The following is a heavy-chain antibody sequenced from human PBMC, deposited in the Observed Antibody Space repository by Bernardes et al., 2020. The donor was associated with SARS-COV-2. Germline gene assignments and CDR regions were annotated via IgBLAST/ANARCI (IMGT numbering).Heavy chain of an antibody. V-gene: IGHV4-34*01. CDR1: GGSLSGYY. CDR2: INYSGST. Sequence: SETLSLTCAVYGGSLSGYYWNWIRQPPGKGLEWIGEINYSGSTNYNPSLKSRVTISVDTSKNQFSLKLSSVTAADTAVYYCARSDSSGLLGFLGAFDIWGQGTLVTVSS. D-gene: IGHD3-10*01. CDR3: ARSDSSGLLGFLGAFDI. J-gene: IGHJ3*02.